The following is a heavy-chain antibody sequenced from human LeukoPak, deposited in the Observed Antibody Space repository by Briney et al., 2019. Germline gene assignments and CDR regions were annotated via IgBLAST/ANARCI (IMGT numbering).Heavy chain of an antibody. CDR2: ISYDGSNE. CDR1: GFIFSNYA. D-gene: IGHD3-10*01. CDR3: ARDSWDTLLRVVLVHYYYYMDV. V-gene: IGHV3-30*04. Sequence: PGGSLRLSCAASGFIFSNYAMHCVRQAPGKGLEWVAVISYDGSNEYYVDSVKGRFTISRDSSKNTLYLQMSSLRAEDTAVYYCARDSWDTLLRVVLVHYYYYMDVWGKGTTVTVSS. J-gene: IGHJ6*03.